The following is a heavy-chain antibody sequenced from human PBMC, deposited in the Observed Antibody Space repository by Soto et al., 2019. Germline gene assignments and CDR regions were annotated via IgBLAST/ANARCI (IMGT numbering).Heavy chain of an antibody. CDR2: ISGSGGST. D-gene: IGHD5-18*01. CDR3: GKDTGYSYGCGPDP. V-gene: IGHV3-23*01. J-gene: IGHJ5*02. CDR1: GFTFSSYA. Sequence: GGSLRLSCAASGFTFSSYAMSWVRQAPGKGLEWVSAISGSGGSTYYADSVKGRFTISRDNSNNPLYLQMNSLRAHDAALDYRGKDTGYSYGCGPDPWGQGTLDTVS.